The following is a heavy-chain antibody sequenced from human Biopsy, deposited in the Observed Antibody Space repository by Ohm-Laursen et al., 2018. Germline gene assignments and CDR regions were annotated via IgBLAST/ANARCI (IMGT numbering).Heavy chain of an antibody. CDR2: INHSGRT. Sequence: TLTLTSAVYGESFNGYYWSWIRQTPGKGLEWIGEINHSGRTNYNPSLKSRVTISVDTSKNQFSLKVRSVTAADTAVYYCVRGVDYYDPYHYYALGVWGQGTTVTVSS. V-gene: IGHV4-34*01. CDR1: GESFNGYY. D-gene: IGHD3-22*01. CDR3: VRGVDYYDPYHYYALGV. J-gene: IGHJ6*02.